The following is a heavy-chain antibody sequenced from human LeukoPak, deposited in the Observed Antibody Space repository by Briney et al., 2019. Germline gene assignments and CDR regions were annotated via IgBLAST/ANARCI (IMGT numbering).Heavy chain of an antibody. Sequence: PSETLSLTCAVSGYSISSGYYWGWIRQPPGKGLEWIGSIFYSGTTYYNPSLKSRVTISVDTSKNQFSLKLSSVTAADMAVYYCARIDSSDLTAGFDPWGQGTLVTVSS. CDR3: ARIDSSDLTAGFDP. CDR2: IFYSGTT. V-gene: IGHV4-38-2*01. J-gene: IGHJ5*02. D-gene: IGHD6-19*01. CDR1: GYSISSGYY.